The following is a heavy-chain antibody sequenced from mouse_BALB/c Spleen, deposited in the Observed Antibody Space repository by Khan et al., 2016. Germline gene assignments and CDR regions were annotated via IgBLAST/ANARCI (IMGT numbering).Heavy chain of an antibody. CDR3: ARHGPYYYAMDY. V-gene: IGHV2-6-1*01. CDR1: GFSLTSYG. Sequence: QVQLKESGPGLVAPSQSLSITCTISGFSLTSYGVHWVRQPPGKGLEWLVVIWSDGSTTYNSALKSRLSISKDNSKSQVFLKMNSLQTDDTAMYYCARHGPYYYAMDYWGQGTEVTVSS. CDR2: IWSDGST. J-gene: IGHJ4*01.